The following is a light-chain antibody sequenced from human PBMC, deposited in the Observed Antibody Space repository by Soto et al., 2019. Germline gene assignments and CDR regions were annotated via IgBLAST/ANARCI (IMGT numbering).Light chain of an antibody. CDR2: GAA. CDR1: QNVSFNY. Sequence: EIGMTQSPGTLSLAPGGRATLSCRASQNVSFNYVAWYKQKPGQAPRLLIYGAANRAFGIPDRFSGSGSGTDFTLTISGRDPDDFAVYYCQQYDKSPFDFGPGTRLDIK. V-gene: IGKV3-20*01. J-gene: IGKJ3*01. CDR3: QQYDKSPFD.